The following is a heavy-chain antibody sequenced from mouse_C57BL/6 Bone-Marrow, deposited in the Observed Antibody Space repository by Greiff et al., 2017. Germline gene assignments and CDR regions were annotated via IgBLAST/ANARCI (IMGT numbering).Heavy chain of an antibody. CDR1: GYTFTSYG. Sequence: VQLQQSGAELARPGASVKLSCKASGYTFTSYGISWVKQRTGQGLEWIGEIYPRSGNTYYNEKFKGKATLTADKSSSTAYMELRSLTSEDSAVYFCAKFVFDYWGQGTTLTVSS. CDR2: IYPRSGNT. CDR3: AKFVFDY. J-gene: IGHJ2*01. V-gene: IGHV1-81*01.